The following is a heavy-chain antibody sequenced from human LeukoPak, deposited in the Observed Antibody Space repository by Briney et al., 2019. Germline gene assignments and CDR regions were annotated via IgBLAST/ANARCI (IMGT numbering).Heavy chain of an antibody. J-gene: IGHJ3*01. CDR1: GDTVSSNSAA. Sequence: SQTLSLTCDISGDTVSSNSAAWNWIRQTPSRGLEWLGRTYYRSKWYYDYAVSVKSRIAISPDTSKNQFSLQLNSVTADDTAVYYCARGFALDFWGQGTMVTVSS. CDR3: ARGFALDF. CDR2: TYYRSKWYY. V-gene: IGHV6-1*01.